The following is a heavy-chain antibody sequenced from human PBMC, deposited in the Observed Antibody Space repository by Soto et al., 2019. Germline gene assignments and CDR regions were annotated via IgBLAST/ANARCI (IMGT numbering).Heavy chain of an antibody. Sequence: GGSLRLSCAASRFTFSSFWFHWVRQAPGKGLVWVSHINSDGSSTSYADSVKGRFTISRDNAKNTLYLQMNSLRAEDTAVYYCARAAYSSSQTFLFDPPGQATCVTVSS. CDR3: ARAAYSSSQTFLFDP. D-gene: IGHD6-13*01. J-gene: IGHJ5*02. CDR2: INSDGSST. V-gene: IGHV3-74*01. CDR1: RFTFSSFW.